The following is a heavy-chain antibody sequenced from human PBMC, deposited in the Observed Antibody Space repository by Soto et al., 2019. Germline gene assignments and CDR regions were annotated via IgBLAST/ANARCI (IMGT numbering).Heavy chain of an antibody. Sequence: PSETLSLTCTVSGGSISSSSYYWGWIRQPPGKGLEWIGSIYYSGSTYYNPSLKSRVTISVDTSKNQFSLKLSSVTAADTAVYYCARHAGGDYYDSSGYYYVRVLDYWGQGTLVTVSS. CDR2: IYYSGST. CDR1: GGSISSSSYY. CDR3: ARHAGGDYYDSSGYYYVRVLDY. J-gene: IGHJ4*02. V-gene: IGHV4-39*01. D-gene: IGHD3-22*01.